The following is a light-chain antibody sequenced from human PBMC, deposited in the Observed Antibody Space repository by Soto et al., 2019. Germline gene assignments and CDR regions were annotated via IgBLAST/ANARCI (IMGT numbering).Light chain of an antibody. CDR2: GVS. V-gene: IGKV3-20*01. CDR1: QSVSSSY. CDR3: QQYTDSRT. J-gene: IGKJ1*01. Sequence: LKQSPSTLALSQGERATLSCWASQSVSSSYFAWYQQKPGHAPSLLVYGVSSRATDVPDRLSGSGSGTVFTLTISRLEPEDFPVYYCQQYTDSRTFGQGTKVDI.